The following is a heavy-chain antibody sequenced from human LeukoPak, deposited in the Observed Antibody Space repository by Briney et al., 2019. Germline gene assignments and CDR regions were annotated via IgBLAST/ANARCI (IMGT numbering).Heavy chain of an antibody. CDR2: ISGSGGAGT. J-gene: IGHJ6*02. Sequence: PGGSLRLSCAGSGFTFSSYAMSWVRQAPGKGLGWVSTISGSGGAGTYYADSVKGRFTVSRDNSRNTLYLPMNSLRAEVTAVYYGVKDRGGSPFYGMDVWAKGPRSPSP. D-gene: IGHD1-26*01. V-gene: IGHV3-23*01. CDR3: VKDRGGSPFYGMDV. CDR1: GFTFSSYA.